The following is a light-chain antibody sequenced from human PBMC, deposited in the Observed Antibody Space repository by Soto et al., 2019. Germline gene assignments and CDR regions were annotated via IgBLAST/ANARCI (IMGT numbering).Light chain of an antibody. CDR3: QNYNSAPRT. CDR2: AAS. V-gene: IGKV1-27*01. Sequence: DIQMTQSPSSLSASVGDRVTISCRTSQGISKYLAWYQQKPGKVPKLLIYAASTLESGVPSRFSGSGSGTDFTLTISSLQREDVATYYCQNYNSAPRTFGQGTKVDIK. CDR1: QGISKY. J-gene: IGKJ1*01.